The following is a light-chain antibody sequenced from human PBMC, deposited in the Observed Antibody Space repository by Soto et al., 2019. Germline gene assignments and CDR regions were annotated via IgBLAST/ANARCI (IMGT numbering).Light chain of an antibody. CDR2: GAS. CDR1: QSVGIS. J-gene: IGKJ2*01. V-gene: IGKV3-15*01. CDR3: QQYNNWPYT. Sequence: EIVMTQSPATLSVSPGERATLSCRASQSVGISLAWYQQTPGQAPRLLIYGASTRATGVPARFSGSGSGTEFALTITSLQSEDFAVFYCQQYNNWPYTFGQGTKVDIK.